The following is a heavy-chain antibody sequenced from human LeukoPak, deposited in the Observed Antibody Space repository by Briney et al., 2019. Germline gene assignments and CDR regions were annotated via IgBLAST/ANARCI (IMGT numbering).Heavy chain of an antibody. J-gene: IGHJ4*02. CDR1: GFTSSSYE. D-gene: IGHD6-19*01. CDR2: ISSSGSTI. V-gene: IGHV3-48*03. CDR3: ARGSDSSGCPGYY. Sequence: GGSLRLSCAASGFTSSSYEMNWVRQAPGKGLEWVSYISSSGSTIYYADSVKGRFTISRDNAKNSLYLQMNSLRAEDTAVYYCARGSDSSGCPGYYWGQGTLVTVSS.